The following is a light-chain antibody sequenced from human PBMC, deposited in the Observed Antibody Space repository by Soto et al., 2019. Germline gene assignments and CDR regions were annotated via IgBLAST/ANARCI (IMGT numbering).Light chain of an antibody. CDR3: SSYTTSNVV. J-gene: IGLJ2*01. V-gene: IGLV2-14*01. CDR1: SSDIGGYYY. Sequence: SALPQPASVSGSPGQSITLSCTGTSSDIGGYYYVSWYQHHPGTAPKLIISGVSNRPSGVSNRFSGSKSGNTASLTISGLQAEDEADYYCSSYTTSNVVFGGGTKLTVL. CDR2: GVS.